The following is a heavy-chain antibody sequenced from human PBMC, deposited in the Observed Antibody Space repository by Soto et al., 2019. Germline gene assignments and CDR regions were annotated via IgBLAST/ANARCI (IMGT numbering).Heavy chain of an antibody. CDR1: GGTFSSYS. CDR2: IIPIFGTA. CDR3: ARDGGRHSGGIDY. V-gene: IGHV1-69*01. J-gene: IGHJ4*02. D-gene: IGHD1-26*01. Sequence: QVQLVQSGAEVKKPGSSVKVSCKASGGTFSSYSINWVRQAPGQGLEWMGEIIPIFGTANYAQKFQGRVTITAAESTSTAYMELSSLRSEDTAVYYCARDGGRHSGGIDYWGQGTLVTASS.